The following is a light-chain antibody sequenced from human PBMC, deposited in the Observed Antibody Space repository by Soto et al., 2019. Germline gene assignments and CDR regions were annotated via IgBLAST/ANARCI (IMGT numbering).Light chain of an antibody. CDR1: QSLVHSDGIAY. CDR2: KVS. CDR3: MQGTHWPIT. J-gene: IGKJ5*01. V-gene: IGKV2-30*02. Sequence: DVVMTQSPLSLPVTLGQPASISCRSNQSLVHSDGIAYFSWFQQRPGRSPRXXIYKVSNRDSGVPARFSGSGSGTDCALKISRVEAEDVGVYYCMQGTHWPITFGQGTRLEIK.